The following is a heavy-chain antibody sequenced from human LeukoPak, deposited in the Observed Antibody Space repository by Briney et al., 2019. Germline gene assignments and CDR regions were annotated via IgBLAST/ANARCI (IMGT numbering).Heavy chain of an antibody. CDR3: ARDRYDSYPMDV. J-gene: IGHJ6*02. D-gene: IGHD3-3*01. Sequence: SQTLSLTCTVSGGSISSGAYYWSWIRQHPGKGLEWIGYAHNSGSTYYNPSLKSRISISVDTSKNQFSLKLSSVPAADTAVYYCARDRYDSYPMDVWGQGTTVTVSS. V-gene: IGHV4-31*03. CDR2: AHNSGST. CDR1: GGSISSGAYY.